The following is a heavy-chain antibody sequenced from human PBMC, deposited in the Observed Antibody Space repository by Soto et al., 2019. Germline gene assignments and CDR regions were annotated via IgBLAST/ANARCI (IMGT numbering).Heavy chain of an antibody. CDR3: ARDHGDCSGGSCHSGYYYGMDV. D-gene: IGHD2-15*01. CDR1: GGSISSSNW. Sequence: PSETLSLTCAVSGGSISSSNWWSWVRQPPGKGLEWIGEIYHSGSTNYNPSHKSRVTISVDKSKNQFSLKLSSVTAADTAVYYCARDHGDCSGGSCHSGYYYGMDVWGQGTTVTVSS. J-gene: IGHJ6*02. CDR2: IYHSGST. V-gene: IGHV4-4*02.